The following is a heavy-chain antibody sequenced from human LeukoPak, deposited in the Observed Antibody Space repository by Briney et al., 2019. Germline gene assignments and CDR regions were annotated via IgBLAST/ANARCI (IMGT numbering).Heavy chain of an antibody. Sequence: SETLSLTCAVYGGSFSGYYWSWIRQPPGKRLEWIGEINHSGSTNYNPSLKSRVTISVDTSKNQFSLKLSSVTAADTAVYYCARGSPPQLGYCSSTSCYPFDYWGQGTLVTVSS. J-gene: IGHJ4*02. CDR3: ARGSPPQLGYCSSTSCYPFDY. CDR1: GGSFSGYY. D-gene: IGHD2-2*01. V-gene: IGHV4-34*01. CDR2: INHSGST.